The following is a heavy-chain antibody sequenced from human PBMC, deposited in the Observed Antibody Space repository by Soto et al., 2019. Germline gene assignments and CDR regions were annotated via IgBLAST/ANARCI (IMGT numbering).Heavy chain of an antibody. D-gene: IGHD5-18*01. J-gene: IGHJ4*02. V-gene: IGHV3-23*01. CDR3: VSQGEDTAMVTEY. CDR1: GFTFSSYT. Sequence: EVQLLESGGGLVQPGGSLRVSCAASGFTFSSYTMSWVRQAPGTGLEWVSSISGSGDTTYYTDSVKGRFTISRDKSKHTLNLQMNSLRSEDTAVYHFVSQGEDTAMVTEYWCQGTVVTVSS. CDR2: ISGSGDTT.